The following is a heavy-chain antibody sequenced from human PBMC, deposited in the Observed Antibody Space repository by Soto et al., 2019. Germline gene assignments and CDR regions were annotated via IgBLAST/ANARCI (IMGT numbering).Heavy chain of an antibody. D-gene: IGHD2-15*01. CDR1: GFSFSNAW. Sequence: EVQLVESGGGLVKPGGSLRLSCAASGFSFSNAWMNWVRQAPGKGLEWVGRIKRKIDGEATEYAGPVKGRFTVFRDDSKSALYLQMSSLKGDDTAVYYCTTGSVEGVWGQGTTVTVS. CDR2: IKRKIDGEAT. J-gene: IGHJ6*02. V-gene: IGHV3-15*07. CDR3: TTGSVEGV.